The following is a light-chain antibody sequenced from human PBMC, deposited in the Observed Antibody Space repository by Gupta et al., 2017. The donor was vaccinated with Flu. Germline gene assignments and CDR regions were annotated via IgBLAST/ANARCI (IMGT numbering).Light chain of an antibody. V-gene: IGLV3-1*01. J-gene: IGLJ2*01. CDR1: KLGDIY. CDR2: QDA. CDR3: QAWDSGTCG. Sequence: QPPAVSVFPGQTATITCSGDKLGDIYVSWYQQKAGQSPVLVIYQDAQRPSGIPERISGSNSGNTATLTISETQAMDEADYYCQAWDSGTCGFGGGTKLTVL.